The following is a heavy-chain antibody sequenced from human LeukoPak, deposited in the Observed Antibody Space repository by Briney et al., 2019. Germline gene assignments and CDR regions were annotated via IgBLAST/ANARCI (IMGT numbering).Heavy chain of an antibody. J-gene: IGHJ5*02. CDR3: ARQRRYYDSSGYYHNWFDP. Sequence: GESLKISCKGSGYSFTSYWIGWVRQMPGKGLECMGIIYPGDSDTRYSPSFQGQVTISADKSISTAYLQWSSLKASDTAMYYCARQRRYYDSSGYYHNWFDPWGQGTLVTVSS. CDR2: IYPGDSDT. D-gene: IGHD3-22*01. V-gene: IGHV5-51*01. CDR1: GYSFTSYW.